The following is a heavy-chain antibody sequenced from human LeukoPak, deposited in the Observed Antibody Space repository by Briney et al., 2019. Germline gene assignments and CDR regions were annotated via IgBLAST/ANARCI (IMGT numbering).Heavy chain of an antibody. J-gene: IGHJ6*03. CDR3: AREVAARLSDYYYYMDV. V-gene: IGHV3-11*01. Sequence: GGSLRLSCAASGFTFSDYYMSWIRQAPGKGLEWVSYISSSGSTIYYADSVKGRFTISRDNAKNSLYLQMNSLRAEDTALYYCAREVAARLSDYYYYMDVWGKGTTVTVSS. CDR2: ISSSGSTI. CDR1: GFTFSDYY. D-gene: IGHD6-6*01.